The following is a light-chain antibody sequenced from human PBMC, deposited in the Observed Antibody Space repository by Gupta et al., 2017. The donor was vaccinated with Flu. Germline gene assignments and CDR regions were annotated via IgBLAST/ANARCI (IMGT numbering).Light chain of an antibody. CDR1: ALRSER. J-gene: IGLJ2*01. V-gene: IGLV3-21*02. CDR2: DDS. CDR3: QVWDSRSDHEI. Sequence: SYVLTQPPSVSVAPGQTARITCGGNALRSERVHWYQHKPGQAPVLVVHDDSDRPPGSPERVSGSQSGNMATLTISRVEAGDEADYYCQVWDSRSDHEIFGGGTKLTVL.